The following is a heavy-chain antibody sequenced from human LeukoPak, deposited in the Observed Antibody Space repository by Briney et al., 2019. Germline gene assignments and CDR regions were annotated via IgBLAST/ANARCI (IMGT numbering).Heavy chain of an antibody. D-gene: IGHD3-22*01. CDR1: GGTFSSYA. V-gene: IGHV1-69*13. J-gene: IGHJ4*02. Sequence: GASVKVSCKASGGTFSSYAISWVRQAPGQGLEWMGGIIPIFGTANYAQKFQGRVTITADESTSTAYMELSSLRSEDTAVYHCARAYSDYSDSSGLDYWGQGTLVTVSS. CDR2: IIPIFGTA. CDR3: ARAYSDYSDSSGLDY.